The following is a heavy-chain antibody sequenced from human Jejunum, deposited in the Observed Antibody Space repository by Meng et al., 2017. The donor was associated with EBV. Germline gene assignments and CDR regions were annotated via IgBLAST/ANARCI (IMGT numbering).Heavy chain of an antibody. CDR2: IYHGGGT. J-gene: IGHJ4*02. V-gene: IGHV4-4*02. D-gene: IGHD3-22*01. CDR3: AGNGYYALEY. CDR1: GGSISDNDW. Sequence: VQLQESGPRLEQPSGTLSLTCVVSGGSISDNDWWSWVRQPPGKGLEWLGEIYHGGGTNYNPSLESRVTISVDRSKNQFSLKLNSATVADTAVYYCAGNGYYALEYWGPGILVTVSS.